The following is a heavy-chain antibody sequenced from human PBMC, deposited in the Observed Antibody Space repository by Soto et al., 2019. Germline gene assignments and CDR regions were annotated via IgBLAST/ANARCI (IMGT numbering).Heavy chain of an antibody. J-gene: IGHJ4*02. CDR2: INTDGRET. D-gene: IGHD2-21*01. CDR3: ARDGEGY. Sequence: EVHLVESGGGLVQPGGSLRLSCAASGFIFSNYWMHWVCQVPGKGLVWVSRINTDGRETNYADSVKGRFTVSRDNAKNTQFLQMNSLRVEDTAVYYCARDGEGYWGQGTLVTVSS. V-gene: IGHV3-74*01. CDR1: GFIFSNYW.